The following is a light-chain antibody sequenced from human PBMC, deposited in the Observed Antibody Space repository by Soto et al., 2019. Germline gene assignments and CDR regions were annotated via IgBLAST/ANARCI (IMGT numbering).Light chain of an antibody. CDR1: QSVSSY. CDR2: GAS. V-gene: IGKV3-15*01. CDR3: QQYNNWPGT. J-gene: IGKJ1*01. Sequence: EIVITQSPATLSVSPGERATLSCRASQSVSSYLAWYQQKPGQSPGLLIYGASTRDTGIPARFSGSGSGTEFTLTISRLQSEDFSVYYCQQYNNWPGTFGQGTKVDIK.